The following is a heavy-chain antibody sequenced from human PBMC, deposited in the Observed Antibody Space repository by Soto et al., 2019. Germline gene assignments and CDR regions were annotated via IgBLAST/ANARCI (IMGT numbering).Heavy chain of an antibody. Sequence: SGTLSLTCTVSGDSISSYYWSWIRQPPGKGLEWIGYIYYSVSTNYNPSLKSRVTISVDTPKNQFSLKLTSVTAADTAVYYCARGVATIGPWGQGTLVTSPQ. D-gene: IGHD5-12*01. CDR1: GDSISSYY. J-gene: IGHJ5*02. CDR2: IYYSVST. V-gene: IGHV4-59*01. CDR3: ARGVATIGP.